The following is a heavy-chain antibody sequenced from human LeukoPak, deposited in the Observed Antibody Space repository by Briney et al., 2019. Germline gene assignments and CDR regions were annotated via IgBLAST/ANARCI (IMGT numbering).Heavy chain of an antibody. CDR3: ARRQYGSGSPLYY. V-gene: IGHV1-8*03. J-gene: IGHJ4*02. Sequence: ASLKVSCNASGYTFTSYDINWVRQTTGQGLEWMGWMNPNSGNTGYAQKFQGRVTITGNTSITTDYMELSSLSSEDTAVYYCARRQYGSGSPLYYWGQGTLVTVSS. CDR2: MNPNSGNT. D-gene: IGHD3-10*01. CDR1: GYTFTSYD.